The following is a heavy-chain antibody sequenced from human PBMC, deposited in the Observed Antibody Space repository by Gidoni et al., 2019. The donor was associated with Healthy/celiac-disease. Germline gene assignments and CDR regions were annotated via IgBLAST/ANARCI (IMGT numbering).Heavy chain of an antibody. V-gene: IGHV1-58*02. CDR3: AADPSGQWPAGWFDP. J-gene: IGHJ5*02. D-gene: IGHD6-19*01. Sequence: QMQLVQSGPEVKKPGTSVKVSCRASGFTFTSSAMQWVRQARGQRLEWIGWIVVGSGNTNYAQKFQERVTITRDMSTSTAYMELSSLRSEDTAVYYCAADPSGQWPAGWFDPWGQGTLVTVSS. CDR2: IVVGSGNT. CDR1: GFTFTSSA.